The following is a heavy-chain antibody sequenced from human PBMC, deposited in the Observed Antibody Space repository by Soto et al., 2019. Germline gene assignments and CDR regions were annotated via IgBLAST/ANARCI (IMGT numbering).Heavy chain of an antibody. V-gene: IGHV1-69*13. CDR3: ARESRMVRGVIITYYYYYYGMDV. CDR2: IIPIFGTA. Sequence: SVKVSCKASGGTFSSYAISWVRQAPGQGLEWMGGIIPIFGTADYAQKFHGRVTITADESTSTAYMELSSLRSEDTAVYYCARESRMVRGVIITYYYYYYGMDVWG. CDR1: GGTFSSYA. J-gene: IGHJ6*02. D-gene: IGHD3-10*01.